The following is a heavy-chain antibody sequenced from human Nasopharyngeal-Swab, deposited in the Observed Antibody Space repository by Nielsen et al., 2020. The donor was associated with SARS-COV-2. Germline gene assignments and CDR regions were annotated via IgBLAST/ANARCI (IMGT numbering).Heavy chain of an antibody. CDR3: ARKDSGSYRGYFDY. V-gene: IGHV3-30*03. J-gene: IGHJ4*02. CDR2: ISYDGSNK. Sequence: GESLKISCAASGFTFSSYSMNWVRQAPGKGLEWVAGISYDGSNKYYADSVKGRFTISRDNSKNTLYLQMNSLRAEDTAVYYCARKDSGSYRGYFDYWGQGTLVTVSS. CDR1: GFTFSSYS. D-gene: IGHD1-26*01.